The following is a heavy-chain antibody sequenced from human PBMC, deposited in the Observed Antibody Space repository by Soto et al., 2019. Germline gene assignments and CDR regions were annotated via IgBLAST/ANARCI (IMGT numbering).Heavy chain of an antibody. V-gene: IGHV3-30*18. CDR1: GFTFSSYG. J-gene: IGHJ5*02. CDR2: ISHDGSNK. Sequence: GGSLRLSCAASGFTFSSYGMHWVRQAPGKGLEWVAVISHDGSNKYYADSVKGRFTISRDNSKNTLYLQMNSLRAEDTAVYYCAKDARPRSGLPRSYNWFDPWGQGTLVTVSS. CDR3: AKDARPRSGLPRSYNWFDP. D-gene: IGHD5-12*01.